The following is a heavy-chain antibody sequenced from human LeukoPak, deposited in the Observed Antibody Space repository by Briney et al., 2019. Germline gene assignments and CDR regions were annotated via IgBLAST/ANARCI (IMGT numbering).Heavy chain of an antibody. V-gene: IGHV4-61*02. CDR3: ARHYYDSSGYYDQGYMDV. CDR2: IYTSGST. D-gene: IGHD3-22*01. CDR1: GGSISSGSYY. Sequence: SETLSLTCTVSGGSISSGSYYWSWIRQPAGKGLEWIGRIYTSGSTNYNPSLKSRVTISVDTSKNQFSLKLSSVTAADTAVYRCARHYYDSSGYYDQGYMDVWGKGTTVTVSS. J-gene: IGHJ6*03.